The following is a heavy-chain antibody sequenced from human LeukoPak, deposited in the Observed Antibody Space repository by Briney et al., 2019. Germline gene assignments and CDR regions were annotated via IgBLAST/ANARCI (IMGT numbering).Heavy chain of an antibody. Sequence: SQTLSLTCAISGDVVSSNSATWNWIRQSPSRGLEFLGRTYYRSKWYNDYAASLSVLITINPDTSKNQFSLQLTSVTPEDTAVYYCARGGVAVSGMDVWGQGTTVTVSS. CDR2: TYYRSKWYN. J-gene: IGHJ6*02. CDR1: GDVVSSNSAT. V-gene: IGHV6-1*01. D-gene: IGHD3-16*01. CDR3: ARGGVAVSGMDV.